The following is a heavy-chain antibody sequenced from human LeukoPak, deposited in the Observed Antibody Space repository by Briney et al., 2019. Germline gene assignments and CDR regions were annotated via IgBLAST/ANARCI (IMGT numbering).Heavy chain of an antibody. CDR2: ISSSNSYI. CDR1: GFTFSSYS. CDR3: ARDGDYGDYCFDY. D-gene: IGHD4-17*01. J-gene: IGHJ4*02. V-gene: IGHV3-21*01. Sequence: PGGSLRLSCAASGFTFSSYSMTWVRQAPGKGLEWVSSISSSNSYIYYADSVKGRFTISRDNAKNSLYLQMNSLRAEDTAVYYCARDGDYGDYCFDYWGQGTLVTVSS.